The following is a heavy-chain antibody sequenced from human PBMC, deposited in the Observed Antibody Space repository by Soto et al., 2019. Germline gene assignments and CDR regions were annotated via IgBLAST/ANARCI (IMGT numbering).Heavy chain of an antibody. J-gene: IGHJ4*02. CDR1: GFTFSSYA. Sequence: EVQLLESGGGLVQPGGSLRLSCAASGFTFSSYAMSWVRQAPGKGLEWVSAISGSGGSTYYADSVKGRFTISRDNSKNTLYLQMNSLRVEDTAVYYCAKVDRSTSCASYWGQGTLVTVSS. V-gene: IGHV3-23*01. CDR2: ISGSGGST. CDR3: AKVDRSTSCASY. D-gene: IGHD2-2*01.